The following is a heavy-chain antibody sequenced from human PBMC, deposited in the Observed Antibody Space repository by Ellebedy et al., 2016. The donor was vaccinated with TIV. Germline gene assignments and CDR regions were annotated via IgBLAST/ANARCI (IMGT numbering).Heavy chain of an antibody. CDR3: ARDAAGSKQWLQTLWYFDL. Sequence: GGSLRLSCAASGFTFGDYYMRWIRQAPGNVREWISSIIGEDNNIEYTDSVQGRFTISRENAKKSLYLQMSSVRAEDTAVYYCARDAAGSKQWLQTLWYFDLWGRGTQVTVSS. D-gene: IGHD6-19*01. CDR2: IIGEDNNI. CDR1: GFTFGDYY. J-gene: IGHJ2*01. V-gene: IGHV3-11*01.